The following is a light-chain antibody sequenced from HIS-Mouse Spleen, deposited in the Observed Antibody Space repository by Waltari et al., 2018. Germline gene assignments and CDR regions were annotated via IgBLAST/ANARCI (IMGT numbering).Light chain of an antibody. J-gene: IGLJ3*02. Sequence: QSALTQPASVSGSPGQSITISCTGTSSAVGSYNLVSWYQQHPGKAPKLMIYEGSKRPSGVSNRFSGSKSGNTASLTISGLQAEDEADYYCCSYAGSSTWVFGGGTKL. CDR2: EGS. V-gene: IGLV2-23*01. CDR1: SSAVGSYNL. CDR3: CSYAGSSTWV.